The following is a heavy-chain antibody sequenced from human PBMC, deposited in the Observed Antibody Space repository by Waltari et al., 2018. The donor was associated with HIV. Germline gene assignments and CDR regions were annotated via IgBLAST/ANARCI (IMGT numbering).Heavy chain of an antibody. J-gene: IGHJ4*02. CDR1: TGYVTQSYY. CDR3: VALRTVTGTIDK. CDR2: IYSNGVS. Sequence: QLQLQEPGPALVQPSATLSLACPVSTGYVTQSYYWGWFRQFPGTGLEWIGSIYSNGVSHYAPSLKSRVALSVDMSKNQFSLTLTAVTAADTSRYFCVALRTVTGTIDKWGQGTLVTVS. V-gene: IGHV4-39*01. D-gene: IGHD6-19*01.